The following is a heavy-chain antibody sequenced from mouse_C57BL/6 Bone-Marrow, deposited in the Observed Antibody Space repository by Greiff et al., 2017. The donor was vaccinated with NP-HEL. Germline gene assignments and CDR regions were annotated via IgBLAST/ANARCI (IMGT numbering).Heavy chain of an antibody. D-gene: IGHD2-3*01. Sequence: QVQLQQPGAELVKPGASVKLSCKASGYTFTSYWMQWVKQRPGQGLEWIGEIDPSDSYTNYNQKFKGKATLTVDTSSSTAYMQLSSLTSEDSAVYYCARWGDGYSFDYWGQGTTLTVSS. J-gene: IGHJ2*01. CDR1: GYTFTSYW. CDR3: ARWGDGYSFDY. V-gene: IGHV1-50*01. CDR2: IDPSDSYT.